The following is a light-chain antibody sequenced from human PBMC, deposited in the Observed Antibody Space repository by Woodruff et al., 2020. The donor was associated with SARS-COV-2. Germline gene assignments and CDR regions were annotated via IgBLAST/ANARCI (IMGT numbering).Light chain of an antibody. CDR3: AAWDDSLSDVV. J-gene: IGLJ2*01. CDR2: VNN. V-gene: IGLV1-47*01. Sequence: ICGSGSSSNIGSNYVYWYQQLPGAAPKLLFYVNNQGPSGVPDRLSGSKSGSSASLAISGLRSEDEADYYCAAWDDSLSDVVFGG. CDR1: SSNIGSNY.